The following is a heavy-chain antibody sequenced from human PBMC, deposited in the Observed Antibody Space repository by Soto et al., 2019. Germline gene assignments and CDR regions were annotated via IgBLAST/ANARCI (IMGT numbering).Heavy chain of an antibody. V-gene: IGHV3-23*01. CDR1: GFTFSSYA. D-gene: IGHD2-21*01. Sequence: VQLLESGGGLVQPGGSLRLSCVASGFTFSSYAMSWVRQAPGQRLEWVATFSGGRDTTWHADSVKGRFTVSRDSSKNTLSLQRNRLRPEDTALYYCAKATSATCTVSICYSVDYWGQGTLVTVSS. CDR3: AKATSATCTVSICYSVDY. CDR2: FSGGRDTT. J-gene: IGHJ4*02.